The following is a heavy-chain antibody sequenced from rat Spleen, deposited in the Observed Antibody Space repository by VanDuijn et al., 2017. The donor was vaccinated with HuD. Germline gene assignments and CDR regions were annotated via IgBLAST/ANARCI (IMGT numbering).Heavy chain of an antibody. D-gene: IGHD1-5*01. V-gene: IGHV5-20*01. CDR3: AKEGYRYNPYWYFDF. CDR1: GFTFSDYG. Sequence: EVQLVESGGGLVQPGRSMKLSCAASGFTFSDYGMAWVLQAPTKGLEWVASITFVGGSTYYRDSVKGRFTISRDNAKSTLYLQMESLRSEDTATYYCAKEGYRYNPYWYFDFWGPGTMVTVSS. J-gene: IGHJ1*01. CDR2: ITFVGGST.